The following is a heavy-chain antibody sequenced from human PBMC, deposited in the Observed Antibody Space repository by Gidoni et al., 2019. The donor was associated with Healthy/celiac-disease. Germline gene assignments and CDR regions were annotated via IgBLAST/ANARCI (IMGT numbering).Heavy chain of an antibody. J-gene: IGHJ5*02. Sequence: QVQLQESGPGLVKPSETLSLTCAVSGYSISSGYYWGWIRQPPGKGLEWIGSIYHSGSTYYNPSLKSRVTISVDTSKNQFSLKLSSVTAADTAVYYCARDLRGTTYRWFDPWGQGTLVTVSS. D-gene: IGHD1-7*01. CDR1: GYSISSGYY. CDR3: ARDLRGTTYRWFDP. V-gene: IGHV4-38-2*02. CDR2: IYHSGST.